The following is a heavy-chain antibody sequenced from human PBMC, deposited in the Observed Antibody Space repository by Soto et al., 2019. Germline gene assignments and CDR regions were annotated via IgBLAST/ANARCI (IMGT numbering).Heavy chain of an antibody. V-gene: IGHV3-30-3*01. CDR2: ISSDGSKT. D-gene: IGHD6-13*01. Sequence: QVHLVESGGGVVQAGRSLRLSCAASGFSFSAYSMHWVRQAPGKGLEWVAVISSDGSKTYYAGSLKGRFTVSRDNSKNILYLQMNSLRAEDTAEYYSARAGQQVAVFDYWGQGTEVTVSS. CDR3: ARAGQQVAVFDY. J-gene: IGHJ4*02. CDR1: GFSFSAYS.